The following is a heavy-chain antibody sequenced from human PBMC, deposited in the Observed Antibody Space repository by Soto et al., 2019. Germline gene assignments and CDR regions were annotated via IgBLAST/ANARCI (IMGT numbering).Heavy chain of an antibody. Sequence: QVQLQESGPGLVKPSETLSLTCTVSGVSISSSYWSWIRLSPGKEMQWIGYIYYSGSVKYNPSLNSRVTISADMSRNQLSLRVTPVTAADTALYYCARGMYDSSGFSNPFDIWGQGTMVTVSS. J-gene: IGHJ3*02. CDR2: IYYSGSV. V-gene: IGHV4-59*01. CDR1: GVSISSSY. D-gene: IGHD3-22*01. CDR3: ARGMYDSSGFSNPFDI.